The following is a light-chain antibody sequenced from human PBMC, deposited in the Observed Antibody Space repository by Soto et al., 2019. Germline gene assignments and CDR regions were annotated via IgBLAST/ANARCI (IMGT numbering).Light chain of an antibody. J-gene: IGLJ1*01. V-gene: IGLV1-44*01. Sequence: QSVLTQPPSASGTPGQRVTISCSGSSSNIGSKTVNWKQQLPGAPPKLLIYSINHRPSGVPDRFSGSKSGTSASLAISGLQSEDEADYYCAAWDDSRNSYVFGTGTQVTVL. CDR2: SIN. CDR1: SSNIGSKT. CDR3: AAWDDSRNSYV.